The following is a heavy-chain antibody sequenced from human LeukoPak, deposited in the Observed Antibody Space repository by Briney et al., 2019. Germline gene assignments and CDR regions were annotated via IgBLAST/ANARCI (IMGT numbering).Heavy chain of an antibody. Sequence: PGGSLRLSCAVSGFIFSNYAMGWVRLAPGKGLEWVSSISGSSYTTYYADSVKGRFTISRDNSKNTLYLQMNSLRAEDTAVYYCAKVGLSRASCSGDCPFDNWGQGTLVTVSS. D-gene: IGHD2-21*02. CDR3: AKVGLSRASCSGDCPFDN. J-gene: IGHJ4*02. CDR1: GFIFSNYA. V-gene: IGHV3-23*01. CDR2: ISGSSYTT.